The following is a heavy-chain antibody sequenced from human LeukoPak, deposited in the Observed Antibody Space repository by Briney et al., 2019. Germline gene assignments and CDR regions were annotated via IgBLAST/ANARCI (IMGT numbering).Heavy chain of an antibody. Sequence: PGGSLRLSCVASGFTFSSYWMAWVRQAPGKGLEWVASIQQNGNEEYYVDSVKGRFTISKDNAKNLLYLQMNSLRAEDTAVYYCAREDHSKYEYWGQGTPVTVSS. V-gene: IGHV3-7*01. CDR1: GFTFSSYW. CDR3: AREDHSKYEY. CDR2: IQQNGNEE. D-gene: IGHD4-11*01. J-gene: IGHJ4*02.